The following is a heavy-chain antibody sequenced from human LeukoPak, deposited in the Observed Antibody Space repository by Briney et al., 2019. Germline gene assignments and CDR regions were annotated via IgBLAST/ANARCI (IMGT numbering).Heavy chain of an antibody. CDR2: IAPNTGGT. D-gene: IGHD5-24*01. J-gene: IGHJ3*01. V-gene: IGHV1-2*02. Sequence: ASVTVSCKASGYAFTDYYIHWVRQAPGQGLGWMGWIAPNTGGTNYAQRFQGRVTMTRDTSINTISMELRSLTSDDTAVYYCARDLPGDGYNSAYDVWGQGTMVTVSS. CDR1: GYAFTDYY. CDR3: ARDLPGDGYNSAYDV.